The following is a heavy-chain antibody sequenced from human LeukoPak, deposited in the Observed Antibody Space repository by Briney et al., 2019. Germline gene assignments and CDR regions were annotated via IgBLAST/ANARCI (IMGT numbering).Heavy chain of an antibody. Sequence: GRSLRLSCAASGFTFSSYAMHWVRQAPGKGLEWVAVISYDGSNKYYADSVKGRFTISRDNSKNTLYPQMNSLRAEDTAVYYCARDDYSNYEGYFHYWGQGTLVTVSS. V-gene: IGHV3-30-3*01. D-gene: IGHD4-11*01. J-gene: IGHJ4*02. CDR2: ISYDGSNK. CDR1: GFTFSSYA. CDR3: ARDDYSNYEGYFHY.